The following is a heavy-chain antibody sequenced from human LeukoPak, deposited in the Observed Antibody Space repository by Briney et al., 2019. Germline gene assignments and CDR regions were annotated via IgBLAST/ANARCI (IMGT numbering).Heavy chain of an antibody. J-gene: IGHJ4*02. CDR1: GFTVSSNS. CDR3: SRRAGSYSHPYDY. V-gene: IGHV3-53*01. Sequence: GGSLRLSCTVSGFTVSSNSMSWVRQAPGKGLEWDSFIYSDNTHYSDSVKGRFTISRDNSKNTLYLQMNSLRAEDTDVYYCSRRAGSYSHPYDYWGQGTLVTVSS. D-gene: IGHD3-22*01. CDR2: IYSDNT.